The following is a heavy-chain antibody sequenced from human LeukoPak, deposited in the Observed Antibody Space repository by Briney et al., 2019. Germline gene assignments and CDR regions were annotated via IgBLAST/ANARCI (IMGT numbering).Heavy chain of an antibody. Sequence: ASVKVSCKASGYTFTGYYMHWVRQAPGQGLEWMGWINPNSGGTNYAQKFQGRVTMTRDTSISTAYMELSRLRSDDTAVYYCAYYYDSSGRIDYWGQGTLVTVSS. CDR1: GYTFTGYY. CDR3: AYYYDSSGRIDY. D-gene: IGHD3-22*01. V-gene: IGHV1-2*02. CDR2: INPNSGGT. J-gene: IGHJ4*02.